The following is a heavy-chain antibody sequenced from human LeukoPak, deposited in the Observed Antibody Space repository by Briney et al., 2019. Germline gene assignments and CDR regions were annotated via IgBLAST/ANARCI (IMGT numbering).Heavy chain of an antibody. CDR1: GFTFITYS. Sequence: GGSLRLSCAASGFTFITYSMNWVRQAPGKGLEWVSSISSSSSYIYYADSVKGRFTISRDNAKNSLYLQMNSLRAEDTAVYYCARDSQLRYFDWTTPHYYYYYMDVWGKGTTVTVSS. CDR3: ARDSQLRYFDWTTPHYYYYYMDV. D-gene: IGHD3-9*01. J-gene: IGHJ6*03. CDR2: ISSSSSYI. V-gene: IGHV3-21*01.